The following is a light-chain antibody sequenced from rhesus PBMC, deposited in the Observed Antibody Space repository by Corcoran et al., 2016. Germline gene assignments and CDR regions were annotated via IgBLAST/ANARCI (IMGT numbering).Light chain of an antibody. CDR1: QAISEW. CDR3: QHHDNSPPT. J-gene: IGKJ2*01. Sequence: DIQMTQSPSSLSASVGDRVTITCRASQAISEWLAWYQQKPGKAPKLLIYRASNLETGVPLRFRGSGAGADFSLTINSLQPEDFTTYYCQHHDNSPPTFGQRTKLALK. CDR2: RAS. V-gene: IGKV1-69*01.